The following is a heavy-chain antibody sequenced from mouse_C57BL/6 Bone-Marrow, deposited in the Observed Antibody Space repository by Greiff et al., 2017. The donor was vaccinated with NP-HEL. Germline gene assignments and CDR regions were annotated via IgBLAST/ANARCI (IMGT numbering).Heavy chain of an antibody. CDR2: ISSGSSTI. CDR3: ARNTVRRAWFAY. Sequence: EVKLMESGGGLVKPGGSLKLSCAASGFTFSDYGMHWVRQAPEKGLEWVAYISSGSSTIYYADTVKGRFTISRDNAKNPLFLQMTSLRSEDTAMYYCARNTVRRAWFAYWGQGTLVTVSA. CDR1: GFTFSDYG. J-gene: IGHJ3*01. D-gene: IGHD2-14*01. V-gene: IGHV5-17*01.